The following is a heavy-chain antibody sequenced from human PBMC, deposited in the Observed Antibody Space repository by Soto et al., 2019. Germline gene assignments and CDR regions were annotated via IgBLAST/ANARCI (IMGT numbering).Heavy chain of an antibody. CDR2: ISHDASDK. Sequence: QVHLVESGGGVVQPGKSLRLSCAASGFTSSSFAMHWVRQAPGKGLEWVAVISHDASDKYYADSVKGRVPISRDSSKNTLYLQMNSLRTDDTAVSYCAYDGGDHYKMLGGYIDCWGQGTPVTVSS. J-gene: IGHJ4*02. CDR3: AYDGGDHYKMLGGYIDC. D-gene: IGHD5-12*01. V-gene: IGHV3-30*18. CDR1: GFTSSSFA.